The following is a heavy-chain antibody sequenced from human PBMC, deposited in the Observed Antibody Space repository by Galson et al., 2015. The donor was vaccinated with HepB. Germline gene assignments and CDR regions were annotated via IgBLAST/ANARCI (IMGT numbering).Heavy chain of an antibody. D-gene: IGHD3-3*01. CDR1: GFTFSSYA. CDR2: ISYDGSNK. CDR3: ARGSGIFGVVIIPVSTNAEYFQH. J-gene: IGHJ1*01. Sequence: SLRLSCAASGFTFSSYAMHWVRQAPGKGLEWVAVISYDGSNKYYADSVKGRFTISRDNSKNTLYLQMNSLRAEDTAVYYCARGSGIFGVVIIPVSTNAEYFQHWGQGTLVTVSS. V-gene: IGHV3-30-3*01.